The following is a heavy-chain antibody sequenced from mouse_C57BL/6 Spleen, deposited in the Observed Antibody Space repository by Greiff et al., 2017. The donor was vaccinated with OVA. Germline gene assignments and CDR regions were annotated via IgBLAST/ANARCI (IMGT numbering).Heavy chain of an antibody. J-gene: IGHJ2*01. CDR2: INPNNGGT. Sequence: VQLQQSGPELVKPGASVKISCKASGYTFTNYYMNWVKQSHGPSLEWIGAINPNNGGTSYNQKFKGKATLTVDKSSSTAYMWLRSLTSEDAAVYYCARYDCPFDYWGQGTTLTVSS. CDR1: GYTFTNYY. D-gene: IGHD2-4*01. V-gene: IGHV1-26*01. CDR3: ARYDCPFDY.